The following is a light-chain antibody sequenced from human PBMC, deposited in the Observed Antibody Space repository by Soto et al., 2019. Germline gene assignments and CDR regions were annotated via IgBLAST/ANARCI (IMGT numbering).Light chain of an antibody. CDR2: GAT. J-gene: IGKJ1*01. Sequence: MTQSPSSVSASVGDRVTITCRASQGISNYLTWYQQKPGQAPRLLIHGATTRATGIPARFSGSGSGTEFTLTISSLQSEDFAVYYCQQYNNWPRTFGQGTKVDIK. CDR1: QGISNY. V-gene: IGKV3-15*01. CDR3: QQYNNWPRT.